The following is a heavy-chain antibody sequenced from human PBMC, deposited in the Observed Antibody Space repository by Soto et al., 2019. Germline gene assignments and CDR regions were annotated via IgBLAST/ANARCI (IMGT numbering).Heavy chain of an antibody. CDR3: VTGHWNYFDY. D-gene: IGHD3-3*01. J-gene: IGHJ4*02. Sequence: SMRLSCAASGFTFSNSVMCGVRQAPGKGLEWVSGITGSGGNTDYADSVKGRFTISRDNSKNTLYLKMNSLRGEDTAVYYCVTGHWNYFDYWGQGTLVTVSS. CDR2: ITGSGGNT. CDR1: GFTFSNSV. V-gene: IGHV3-23*01.